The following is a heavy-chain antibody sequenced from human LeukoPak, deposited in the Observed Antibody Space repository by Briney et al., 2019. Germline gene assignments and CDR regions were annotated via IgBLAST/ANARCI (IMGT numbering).Heavy chain of an antibody. V-gene: IGHV3-7*01. CDR2: IKQDGSEK. J-gene: IGHJ4*02. D-gene: IGHD1-26*01. CDR3: ARDLPPWGGSYSYFDY. CDR1: GFTFSSYW. Sequence: PGGSPRLSCAASGFTFSSYWMSWVRQARGKGLEWVANIKQDGSEKYYVDSVKGRFTISRDNAKNSLYLQMNSLRAEDTAVYYCARDLPPWGGSYSYFDYWGQGTLVTVSS.